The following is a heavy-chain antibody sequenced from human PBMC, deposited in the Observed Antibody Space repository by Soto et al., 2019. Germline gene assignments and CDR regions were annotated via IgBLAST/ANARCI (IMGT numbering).Heavy chain of an antibody. CDR3: ARDSGYNYGHPLAY. Sequence: QVELVESGGGVVQPGRSLRLSCAASGFTFSSYTMHWVRQAPGKGLEWVTLILSDGSNKYYADSVKGRFTVSRDNSKSTLDLQLNSLRAQDTAMYYCARDSGYNYGHPLAYWGQGTLVTVSS. V-gene: IGHV3-30-3*01. CDR2: ILSDGSNK. D-gene: IGHD5-18*01. J-gene: IGHJ4*02. CDR1: GFTFSSYT.